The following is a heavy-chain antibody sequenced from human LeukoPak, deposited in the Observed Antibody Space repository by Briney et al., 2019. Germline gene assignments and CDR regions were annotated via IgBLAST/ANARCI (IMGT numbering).Heavy chain of an antibody. CDR1: GGSFSGYY. V-gene: IGHV4-34*01. J-gene: IGHJ4*02. CDR3: ARGSGVTIFGVVMNRYYFDY. D-gene: IGHD3-3*01. CDR2: INHSGST. Sequence: SETLSLTCAVYGGSFSGYYWSWIRQPPGKGLEWIGEINHSGSTNYNSSLKSRVTISVDTSKNQFSLKLSAVTAADTAVYYCARGSGVTIFGVVMNRYYFDYWGQGTLVTVSS.